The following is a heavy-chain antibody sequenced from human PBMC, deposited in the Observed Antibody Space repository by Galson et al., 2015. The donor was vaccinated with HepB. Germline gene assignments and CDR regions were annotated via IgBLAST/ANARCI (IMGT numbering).Heavy chain of an antibody. J-gene: IGHJ6*02. V-gene: IGHV3-15*01. D-gene: IGHD6-13*01. CDR3: TTSSSWTYYYGMDV. CDR1: GFTFSNSW. CDR2: IKTKIDGGTT. Sequence: LRLSCAASGFTFSNSWMSWVRQAPGQGLEWVGRIKTKIDGGTTDYAAPVKGRFTISRDDSKNTLYLQMNSLKTEDTAVYWCTTSSSWTYYYGMDVWGQGTTVTVSS.